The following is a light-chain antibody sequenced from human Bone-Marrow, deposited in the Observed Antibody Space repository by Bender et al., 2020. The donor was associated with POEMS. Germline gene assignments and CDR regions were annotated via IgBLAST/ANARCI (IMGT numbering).Light chain of an antibody. CDR3: SSYTSSSVV. CDR2: ETS. V-gene: IGLV2-14*02. CDR1: SSDVGNYNF. Sequence: QSALTQPRSVSGSPGQSVTISCTGTSSDVGNYNFVSWYQQHPGNAPKLMIYETSKRPSGISYRFSGSKSDNTASLTISGLQAEDEADYYCSSYTSSSVVFGGGTKLTVL. J-gene: IGLJ2*01.